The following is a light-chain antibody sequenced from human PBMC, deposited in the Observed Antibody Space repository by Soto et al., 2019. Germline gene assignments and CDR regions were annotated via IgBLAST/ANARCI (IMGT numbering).Light chain of an antibody. J-gene: IGKJ4*01. V-gene: IGKV1-39*01. CDR1: QSISTY. Sequence: DIQMTQSPSSLSASVGDRVTIACRASQSISTYLNWYQQKPGKAPKLPIYAASSLQSGVPSRFSGSGSGTDFTLTISSLQPEDFATYYCQQSFSTPHFTFGGGTQVDI. CDR2: AAS. CDR3: QQSFSTPHFT.